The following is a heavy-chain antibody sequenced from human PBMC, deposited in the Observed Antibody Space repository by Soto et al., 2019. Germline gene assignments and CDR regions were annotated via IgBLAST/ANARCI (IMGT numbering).Heavy chain of an antibody. CDR1: GGSISSGGYY. CDR3: HGKGIVGATTDY. J-gene: IGHJ4*02. D-gene: IGHD1-26*01. CDR2: IYYSGST. Sequence: SETLSLTCTVSGGSISSGGYYWSWIRQHPGKGLEWIGYIYYSGSTYYNPSLKSRVTISVDTSKNQFSLKLSSVTAADTAVYYCHGKGIVGATTDYWGQGTLVTVSS. V-gene: IGHV4-31*03.